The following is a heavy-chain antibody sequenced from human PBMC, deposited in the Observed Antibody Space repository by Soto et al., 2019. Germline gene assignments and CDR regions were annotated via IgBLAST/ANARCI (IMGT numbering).Heavy chain of an antibody. Sequence: GGSLRLACAASGFTFSDNEMNWVLQAPGKGLEWVSYISSTGHTMYYADSVKGRFTISRDNAKNSLYLQMNSLRVEDTAVYYCARVRYYYGSGSANYFDYWGQGTLVTVSS. D-gene: IGHD3-10*01. CDR3: ARVRYYYGSGSANYFDY. V-gene: IGHV3-48*03. CDR2: ISSTGHTM. J-gene: IGHJ4*02. CDR1: GFTFSDNE.